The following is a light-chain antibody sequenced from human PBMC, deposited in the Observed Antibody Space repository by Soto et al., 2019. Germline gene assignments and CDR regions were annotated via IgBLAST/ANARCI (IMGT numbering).Light chain of an antibody. CDR3: QHYNSYSEA. CDR2: KAS. J-gene: IGKJ1*01. CDR1: QTISSW. V-gene: IGKV1-5*03. Sequence: DIKMTRSPSTLSGSVGDRVTITCRASQTISSWLAWYQQKPGKAPKLLIYKASTLKSGVPSRFSGSGSGTELTLTISSLQPDDFATYYCQHYNSYSEAFGQGTKVDIK.